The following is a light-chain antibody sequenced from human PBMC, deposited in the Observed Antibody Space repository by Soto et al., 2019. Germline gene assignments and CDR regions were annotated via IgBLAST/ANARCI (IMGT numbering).Light chain of an antibody. CDR1: QSVSRTY. Sequence: EIVLTQSPGTLALSPGDRATLSCRASQSVSRTYLAWYQQKPGQAPGLLLYGASNRASGIPDRFAGSGSGTDFTLTIRRLEPEDFAVYYCQQYGSSPPTFGVGTTVESK. J-gene: IGKJ4*01. CDR2: GAS. CDR3: QQYGSSPPT. V-gene: IGKV3-20*01.